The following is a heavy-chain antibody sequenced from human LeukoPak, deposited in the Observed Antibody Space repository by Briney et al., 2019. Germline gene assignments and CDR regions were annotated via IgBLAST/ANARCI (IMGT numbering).Heavy chain of an antibody. CDR1: GGSISSYY. CDR2: IYYSGST. V-gene: IGHV4-59*01. J-gene: IGHJ4*02. CDR3: ARRYGDYDYFDY. Sequence: SETLSLTXTVSGGSISSYYWSWIRQPPGKGLEWIGYIYYSGSTNYNPSLKSRVTISVDTSKNQFSLKLSSVTAADTAVYYCARRYGDYDYFDYWGQGTLVTVSS. D-gene: IGHD4-17*01.